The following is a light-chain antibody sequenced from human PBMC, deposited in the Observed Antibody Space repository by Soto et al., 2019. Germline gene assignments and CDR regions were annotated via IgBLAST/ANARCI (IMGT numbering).Light chain of an antibody. Sequence: QSVLTQPPSVSAAPGHKITISCSGSTSNIGNNYVSWYQQLPGPAPKLLIYDDNQRPSGIPDRFSGSKSGASATLGITGLQAGDEADYYCGTWDTSLNAGVFGGGTKLTVL. CDR1: TSNIGNNY. V-gene: IGLV1-51*01. CDR3: GTWDTSLNAGV. J-gene: IGLJ2*01. CDR2: DDN.